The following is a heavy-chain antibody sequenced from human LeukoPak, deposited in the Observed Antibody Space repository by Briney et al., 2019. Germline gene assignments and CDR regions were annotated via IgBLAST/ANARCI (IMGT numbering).Heavy chain of an antibody. J-gene: IGHJ4*02. CDR3: ARLGLYSGYDWPMGY. V-gene: IGHV5-51*01. D-gene: IGHD5-12*01. CDR1: GYSFTSYW. Sequence: GESLKISCKGSGYSFTSYWIGWVRQMPGKGLEWMGIIYPGDSDTRYSPSFQGQVTISADKSISTAYLQWSSLKASDTAMYYCARLGLYSGYDWPMGYWGQGTLVTVSS. CDR2: IYPGDSDT.